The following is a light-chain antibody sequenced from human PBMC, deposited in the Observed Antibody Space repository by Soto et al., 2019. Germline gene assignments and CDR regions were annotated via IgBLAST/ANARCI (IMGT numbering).Light chain of an antibody. CDR3: QKYDSAPRT. CDR1: QDISNY. J-gene: IGKJ1*01. V-gene: IGKV1-27*01. Sequence: DIQMTQSPSSLAASVGDRVTISCRASQDISNYLAWYTQKPGKVPQILIYGASTLQSGVQLRLRGSGSRTHFTPTIRSMQPAEVATYYCQKYDSAPRTFGQGTRV. CDR2: GAS.